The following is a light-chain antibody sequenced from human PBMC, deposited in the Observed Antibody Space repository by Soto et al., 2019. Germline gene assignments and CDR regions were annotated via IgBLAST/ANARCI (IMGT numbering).Light chain of an antibody. Sequence: EIVLTQSPATLSSSPGETATLSCRASQSVSSSHLAWYQQKPGQAPRLLIHDASSRATGIPPRCSGSGSGTDFTLTINSLEPEDFAVYYCQQRASWPPSITFGQGTRLEN. CDR3: QQRASWPPSIT. V-gene: IGKV3-11*01. CDR2: DAS. CDR1: QSVSSSH. J-gene: IGKJ5*01.